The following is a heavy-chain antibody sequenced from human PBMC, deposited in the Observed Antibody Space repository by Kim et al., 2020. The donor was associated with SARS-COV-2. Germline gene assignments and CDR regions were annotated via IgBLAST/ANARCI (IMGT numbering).Heavy chain of an antibody. CDR2: ISWNSGSI. CDR3: AKEAGEQSIGKNYWYFDL. CDR1: GFTFDDYA. V-gene: IGHV3-9*01. Sequence: GGSLRLSCAASGFTFDDYAMHWVRQAPGKGLEWVSGISWNSGSIGYADSVKGRFTISRDNAKNSLYLQMNSLRAEDTALYYCAKEAGEQSIGKNYWYFDLWGRGTLVTVSS. D-gene: IGHD3-16*01. J-gene: IGHJ2*01.